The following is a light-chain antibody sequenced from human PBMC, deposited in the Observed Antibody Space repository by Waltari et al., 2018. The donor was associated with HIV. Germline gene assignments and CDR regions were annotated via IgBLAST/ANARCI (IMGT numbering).Light chain of an antibody. J-gene: IGKJ1*01. CDR1: QSLVYRDGNTY. Sequence: DIVMTQSTLSLPVTLGQQAAISCRSSQSLVYRDGNTYLNWFQQRPGQSPRRLIYKVSNRDSGVPDRLSGSGSGTDFTLTISRVEAEDVGVYYCMQGTHWPWTFGQGTKVEIK. CDR3: MQGTHWPWT. CDR2: KVS. V-gene: IGKV2-30*01.